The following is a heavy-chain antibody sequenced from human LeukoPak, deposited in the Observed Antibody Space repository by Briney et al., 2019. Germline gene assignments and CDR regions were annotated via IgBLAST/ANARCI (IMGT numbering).Heavy chain of an antibody. J-gene: IGHJ6*03. CDR1: GGSFSGYY. CDR3: ARGRQDVTMIVVVMTAVSYYLDV. V-gene: IGHV4-34*01. Sequence: SETLSLTCAVYGGSFSGYYWSWIRHTPEKGLEWIGKMNPSGSTNYNPSLKSRVTISVDTSKNQFSLKLSSVTAADTAVYYCARGRQDVTMIVVVMTAVSYYLDVWGKGTTVTVS. D-gene: IGHD3-22*01. CDR2: MNPSGST.